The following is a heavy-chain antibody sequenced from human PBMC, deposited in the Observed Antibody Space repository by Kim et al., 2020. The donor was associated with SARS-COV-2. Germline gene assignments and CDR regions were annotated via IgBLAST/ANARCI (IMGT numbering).Heavy chain of an antibody. D-gene: IGHD3-10*01. CDR3: AISYYYGSGSYFSFDP. V-gene: IGHV1-3*01. J-gene: IGHJ5*02. Sequence: FQGRVTITRDTSASTAYMELSSLRSEDTAVYYCAISYYYGSGSYFSFDPWGQGTLVTVSS.